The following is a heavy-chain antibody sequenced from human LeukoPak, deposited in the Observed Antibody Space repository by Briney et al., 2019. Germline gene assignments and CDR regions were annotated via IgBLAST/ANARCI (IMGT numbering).Heavy chain of an antibody. J-gene: IGHJ5*02. CDR2: IYYSGST. D-gene: IGHD6-6*01. V-gene: IGHV4-31*03. Sequence: SQTLSLTCTVSGGSISSGGYYWSWIRQHPGKGLEWIGYIYYSGSTYYNPSLKSRVTISVDASKNQFSLKLSSVTAADTAVYYCARGLKQLVARQSPPNWFDPWGQGTLVTVSS. CDR3: ARGLKQLVARQSPPNWFDP. CDR1: GGSISSGGYY.